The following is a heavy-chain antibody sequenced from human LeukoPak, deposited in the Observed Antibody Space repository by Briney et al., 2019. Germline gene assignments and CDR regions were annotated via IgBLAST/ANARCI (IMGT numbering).Heavy chain of an antibody. CDR3: ARGVVTAYFDY. CDR2: IYYSGST. V-gene: IGHV4-59*01. J-gene: IGHJ4*02. CDR1: GGSLSSYY. D-gene: IGHD2-21*02. Sequence: PSETLSLTCTVSGGSLSSYYWSWIRQPPGKGLEWIGYIYYSGSTNYNPSLKSRVTISVDTSKNQFSLKLSSVTAADTAVYYCARGVVTAYFDYWGQGTLVTVSS.